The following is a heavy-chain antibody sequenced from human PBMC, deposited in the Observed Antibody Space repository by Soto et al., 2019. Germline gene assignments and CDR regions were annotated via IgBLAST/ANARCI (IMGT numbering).Heavy chain of an antibody. CDR2: IRSKANSYAT. V-gene: IGHV3-73*01. D-gene: IGHD3-22*01. CDR3: TSYTDSSGYYYYYGMDV. Sequence: GGSLRLSCAASGFTFSGSAMHWVRQASGKGLEWVGRIRSKANSYATAYAASVKGRFTISRDDSKNTAYLQMNSLKTKDTAVYYCTSYTDSSGYYYYYGMDVWGQGTTVTVSS. J-gene: IGHJ6*02. CDR1: GFTFSGSA.